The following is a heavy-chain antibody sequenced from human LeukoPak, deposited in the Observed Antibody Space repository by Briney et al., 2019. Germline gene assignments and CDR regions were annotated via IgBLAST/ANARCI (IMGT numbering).Heavy chain of an antibody. CDR3: ARMTTVRDCDY. CDR2: ISSSSSTI. D-gene: IGHD4-17*01. Sequence: GGSLRLSCAASGFTFSSYSMNWVRQAPGKGLEWVSYISSSSSTIYYADSVKGRFTISRDNAKNSLYLQMNSLRAEDTAVYYCARMTTVRDCDYWGQGTLVTVSS. V-gene: IGHV3-48*01. J-gene: IGHJ4*02. CDR1: GFTFSSYS.